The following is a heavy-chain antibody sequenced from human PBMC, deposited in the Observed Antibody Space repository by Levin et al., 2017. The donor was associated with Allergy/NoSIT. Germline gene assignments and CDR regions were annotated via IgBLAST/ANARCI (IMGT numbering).Heavy chain of an antibody. J-gene: IGHJ4*02. CDR3: ARELLPLARDIVATTPTPYFDY. Sequence: SCAASGFTFSDYYMSWIRQAPGKGLEWVSYISSSGSTIYYADSVKGRFTISRDNAKNSLYLQMNSLRAEDTAVNYCARELLPLARDIVATTPTPYFDYWGQGTLVTVSS. CDR2: ISSSGSTI. D-gene: IGHD5-12*01. V-gene: IGHV3-11*01. CDR1: GFTFSDYY.